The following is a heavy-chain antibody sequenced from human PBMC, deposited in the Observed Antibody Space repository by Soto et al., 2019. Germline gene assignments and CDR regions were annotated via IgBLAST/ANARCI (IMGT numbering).Heavy chain of an antibody. CDR2: IYSGGNT. J-gene: IGHJ4*02. CDR3: AREGGSRAH. CDR1: GFNVSSNY. V-gene: IGHV3-53*01. Sequence: EVQLVESGGGLIQPGGSLRLSCTVSGFNVSSNYMSWVRQAPGKGLEWVSVIYSGGNTYYADSVKGRFTISRDNSKNTLFLQMNRLTVEDTADYYCAREGGSRAHWGQGTLVTVSS. D-gene: IGHD3-10*01.